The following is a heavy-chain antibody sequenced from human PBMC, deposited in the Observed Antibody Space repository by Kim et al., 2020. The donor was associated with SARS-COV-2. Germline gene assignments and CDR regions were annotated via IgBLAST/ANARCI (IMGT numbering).Heavy chain of an antibody. Sequence: GGSLRLSCAASGFTFSNAWMSWVRQAPGKGLEWVGRIKSKTDGGTTDYAAPVKGRFTISRDDSKNTLYLQMNSLKTEDTAVYYCHVQPTMVRGADDYWGQGTLVTVSS. J-gene: IGHJ4*02. CDR2: IKSKTDGGTT. D-gene: IGHD3-10*01. CDR3: HVQPTMVRGADDY. CDR1: GFTFSNAW. V-gene: IGHV3-15*01.